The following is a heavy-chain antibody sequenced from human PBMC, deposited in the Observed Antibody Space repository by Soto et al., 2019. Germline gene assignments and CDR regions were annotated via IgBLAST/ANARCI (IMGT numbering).Heavy chain of an antibody. Sequence: SVKVSCKASGYTFTSYGISWVRQAPGQGLEWMGWINPNTGSTNYAQKFQGRVTMTRDTSTTTVYIELGSLRSDDTAVYYCARSPYSSGSYYPIDYWGQGTLVTVSS. J-gene: IGHJ4*02. CDR3: ARSPYSSGSYYPIDY. D-gene: IGHD3-22*01. V-gene: IGHV1-18*01. CDR2: INPNTGST. CDR1: GYTFTSYG.